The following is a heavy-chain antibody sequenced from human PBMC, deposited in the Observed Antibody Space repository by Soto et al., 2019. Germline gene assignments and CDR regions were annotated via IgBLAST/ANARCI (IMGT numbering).Heavy chain of an antibody. CDR3: ARLVVVAPVANV. D-gene: IGHD2-21*01. CDR1: GGSVSYNSYY. CDR2: IFYTGTT. J-gene: IGHJ4*02. Sequence: SETLSLTCSVSGGSVSYNSYYWGWIRQPPGKGLEWVGGIFYTGTTYYNPSLKDRLSISVDTSENSFSLNLTSVTAADTAVYFCARLVVVAPVANVWGQGALVTVSS. V-gene: IGHV4-39*01.